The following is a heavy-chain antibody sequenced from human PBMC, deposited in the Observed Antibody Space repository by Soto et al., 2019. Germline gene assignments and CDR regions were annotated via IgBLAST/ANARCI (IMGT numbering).Heavy chain of an antibody. CDR2: IYYSGSA. V-gene: IGHV4-59*01. J-gene: IGHJ4*02. CDR1: GGSISSYY. D-gene: IGHD1-1*01. CDR3: ARVSPTWNYYFDS. Sequence: PSETLSLTCTVSGGSISSYYWSWIRQPPGKGLEWIGYIYYSGSANYNPSLKSRVTTSVDTPKSQFSLNLSSVTAADTAVYYCARVSPTWNYYFDSWGQGILVTVS.